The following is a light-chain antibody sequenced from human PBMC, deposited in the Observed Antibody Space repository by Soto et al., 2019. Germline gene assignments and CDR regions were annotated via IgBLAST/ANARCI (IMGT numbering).Light chain of an antibody. J-gene: IGLJ1*01. CDR1: SSDVGSYNR. CDR3: SPYTSSSTYV. CDR2: DVS. Sequence: QSVLTQPPSVSGSPGQSVTISCTGTSSDVGSYNRVSWYQQPPGTAPKVMIYDVSNRPSGVPDRFSGSKSGNTASLTISGLKAEDGSDYYCSPYTSSSTYVFGIGTKVTAL. V-gene: IGLV2-18*02.